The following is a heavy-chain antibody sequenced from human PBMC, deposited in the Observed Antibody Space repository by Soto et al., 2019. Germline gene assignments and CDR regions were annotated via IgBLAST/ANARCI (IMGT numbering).Heavy chain of an antibody. CDR2: ISYGGSNK. V-gene: IGHV3-30*18. CDR1: GFTFSSYG. CDR3: AKDNCISTSCYRLYNWFDP. Sequence: QVQLVESGGGVVQPGRSLRLSCAASGFTFSSYGMHWVRQAPGKGLEWVAVISYGGSNKYYADSVKGRFTISRDTSKKTLYLQMNNLRAEDTAVYYCAKDNCISTSCYRLYNWFDPWGQVTLVTVSS. J-gene: IGHJ5*02. D-gene: IGHD2-2*01.